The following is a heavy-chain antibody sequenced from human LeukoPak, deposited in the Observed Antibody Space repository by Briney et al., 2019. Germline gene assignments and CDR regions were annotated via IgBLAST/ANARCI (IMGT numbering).Heavy chain of an antibody. J-gene: IGHJ4*02. CDR1: GFIFSSYG. CDR2: IRHDGSNK. V-gene: IGHV3-30*02. Sequence: GGSLRLSCAASGFIFSSYGMHWVRQAPGKGLEWVAFIRHDGSNKYYADSVKGRFIISRDNSKNTLYLQMNSLRAEDTAVYYCAKEYDFWSGSPFDYWGQGTLVTVSS. D-gene: IGHD3-3*01. CDR3: AKEYDFWSGSPFDY.